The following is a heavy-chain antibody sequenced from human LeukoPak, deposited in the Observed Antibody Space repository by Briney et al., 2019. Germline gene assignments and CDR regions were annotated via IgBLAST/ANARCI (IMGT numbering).Heavy chain of an antibody. Sequence: PSETLPLTCTVSGDSISGFYWSWIRQPPGKGLEWIGYIYYSGSTNYNPSLKSRVTISVDTSKSQFSLKLTSVTAADTAVYYCARRRYTSGYLDYWGQGTLVTVSS. CDR3: ARRRYTSGYLDY. V-gene: IGHV4-59*08. CDR1: GDSISGFY. J-gene: IGHJ4*02. D-gene: IGHD3-22*01. CDR2: IYYSGST.